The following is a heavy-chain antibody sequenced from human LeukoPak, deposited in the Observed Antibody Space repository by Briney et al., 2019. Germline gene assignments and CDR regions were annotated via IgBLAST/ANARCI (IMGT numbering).Heavy chain of an antibody. Sequence: PWETVSLMCAVWGRLNSRSYALGAWVRQPPGKGLELIGSIYYSGISNNSPSLKIRVTISFDTPKNQFSLKRTSVTAADAAIYYYAPRDTGDFHHWGQGTLVTVSS. V-gene: IGHV4-39*01. D-gene: IGHD5-18*01. CDR1: GRLNSRSYAL. CDR2: IYYSGIS. CDR3: APRDTGDFHH. J-gene: IGHJ4*02.